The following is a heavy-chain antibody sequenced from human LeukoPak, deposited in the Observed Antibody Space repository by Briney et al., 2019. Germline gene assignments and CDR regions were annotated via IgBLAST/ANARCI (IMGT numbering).Heavy chain of an antibody. CDR1: GGTFSSYA. CDR2: MNPNSGNT. CDR3: ARALYDYVWGSYRYTGGTGGFDP. D-gene: IGHD3-16*02. V-gene: IGHV1-8*02. J-gene: IGHJ5*02. Sequence: ASVKVSCKASGGTFSSYAISWVRQAPGQGLEWMGWMNPNSGNTGYAQKFQGRVTMTRNTSISTAYMELSSLRSEDTAVYYCARALYDYVWGSYRYTGGTGGFDPWGQGTLVTVSS.